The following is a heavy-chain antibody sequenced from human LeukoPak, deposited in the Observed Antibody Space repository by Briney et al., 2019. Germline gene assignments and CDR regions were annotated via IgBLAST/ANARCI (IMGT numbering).Heavy chain of an antibody. J-gene: IGHJ5*02. Sequence: GGSLRLSCAASGFTFSSYWMGWVRQAPGKGLEWVANIKQDGSEKYYMDFLKGRFTISRDNSKNTLYLQMNSLRAEDTALYYCAKDVGSRSNIKNWFDPWGQGTLVTVSS. D-gene: IGHD6-13*01. CDR2: IKQDGSEK. CDR3: AKDVGSRSNIKNWFDP. CDR1: GFTFSSYW. V-gene: IGHV3-7*01.